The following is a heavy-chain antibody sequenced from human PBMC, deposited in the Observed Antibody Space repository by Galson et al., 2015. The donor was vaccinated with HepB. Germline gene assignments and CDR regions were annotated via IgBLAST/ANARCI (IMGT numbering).Heavy chain of an antibody. CDR2: ISYDGSNK. J-gene: IGHJ4*02. D-gene: IGHD5-18*01. CDR3: ANPTWIHLWFPFDY. V-gene: IGHV3-30-3*01. Sequence: SLRLSCAASGFPFSTYAMHWVRQAPGKGLEWVAVISYDGSNKYYADSVKGRFTISRDNSKNTLYLQMNSLRADDTAVYYCANPTWIHLWFPFDYWGQGTLVTVSS. CDR1: GFPFSTYA.